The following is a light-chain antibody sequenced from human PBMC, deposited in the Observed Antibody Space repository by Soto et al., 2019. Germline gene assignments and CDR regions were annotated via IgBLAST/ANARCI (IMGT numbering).Light chain of an antibody. CDR2: GAS. V-gene: IGKV3-20*01. Sequence: EIVLTQSPGSLSLSPGERATLSCRASQSVDSTFFAWNQHKPGQAPRLLIYGASKRATGIPDRFSGSGSGTDFTLTISRLEPDDFAVYYCQQYVSSVTFGQGTKVEIK. CDR1: QSVDSTF. J-gene: IGKJ1*01. CDR3: QQYVSSVT.